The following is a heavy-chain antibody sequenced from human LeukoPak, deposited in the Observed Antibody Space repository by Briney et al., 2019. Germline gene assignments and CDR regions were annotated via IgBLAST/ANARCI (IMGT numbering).Heavy chain of an antibody. CDR1: GFTFSSYN. CDR3: ARASYYYDSSGSGGAFDI. J-gene: IGHJ3*02. CDR2: ISSSSSTI. D-gene: IGHD3-22*01. Sequence: GGSLRLSCAASGFTFSSYNMNWVRQAPGKGLEWVSYISSSSSTIYYADSVKGRFTISRDNAKNSLYLQMNSLRAEDTAVYYCARASYYYDSSGSGGAFDIWGQGTMVTVSS. V-gene: IGHV3-48*01.